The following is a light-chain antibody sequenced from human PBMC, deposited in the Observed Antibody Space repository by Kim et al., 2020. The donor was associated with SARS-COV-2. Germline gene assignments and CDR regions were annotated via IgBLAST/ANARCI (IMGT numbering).Light chain of an antibody. CDR1: QSVSSSY. CDR3: QQYGSSGLT. Sequence: SPGERATLSCRASQSVSSSYLAWYQQKPGQAPRLLIYGASNRATGIPDRFSGSGSGTDFTLTISRLEPEDFAVYYCQQYGSSGLTFGGGTEVEIK. CDR2: GAS. V-gene: IGKV3-20*01. J-gene: IGKJ4*01.